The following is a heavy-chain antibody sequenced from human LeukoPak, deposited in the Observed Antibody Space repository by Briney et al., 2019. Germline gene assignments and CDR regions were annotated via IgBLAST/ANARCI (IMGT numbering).Heavy chain of an antibody. CDR3: ARTTEGGYTYGYFYYYYMDV. Sequence: GGSLRLSCAASGFTFSSYGMSWVRQAPGKGLEWVSVIYSGGSTYYADSVKGRFTISRDNSKNTLYLQMNSLRAEDTAVYYCARTTEGGYTYGYFYYYYMDVWGKGTTVTISS. V-gene: IGHV3-53*01. J-gene: IGHJ6*03. D-gene: IGHD5-18*01. CDR1: GFTFSSYG. CDR2: IYSGGST.